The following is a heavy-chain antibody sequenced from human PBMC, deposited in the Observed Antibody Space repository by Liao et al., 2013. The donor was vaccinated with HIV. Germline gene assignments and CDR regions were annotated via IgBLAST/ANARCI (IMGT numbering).Heavy chain of an antibody. Sequence: QVQLQQWGAGLLKPSETLSLTCAVYGGSFSGYYWSWIRQPPGKGLEWIGEINHSGSTNYNPSLKSRVTISVDTSKNQFSLKLSSVTAADTAVYYCARAPITIVGVSVYGGAFDIWGQGTMVTVSS. CDR3: ARAPITIVGVSVYGGAFDI. J-gene: IGHJ3*02. CDR1: GGSFSGYY. V-gene: IGHV4-34*01. D-gene: IGHD1-26*01. CDR2: INHSGST.